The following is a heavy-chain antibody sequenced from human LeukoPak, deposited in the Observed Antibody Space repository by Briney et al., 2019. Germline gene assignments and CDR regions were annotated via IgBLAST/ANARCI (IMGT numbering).Heavy chain of an antibody. Sequence: GGSLRLSCAASGFTFSNAWMSWVRQAPGKGLEWVGRITSKTDGGTTDYVAPVKGRFTISRDDAKNTLYLQMNSLKTDDTAVYYCTTDLRYFDRTGFAFDVWGQGTLVTVSS. CDR2: ITSKTDGGTT. J-gene: IGHJ3*01. CDR3: TTDLRYFDRTGFAFDV. D-gene: IGHD3-9*01. V-gene: IGHV3-15*01. CDR1: GFTFSNAW.